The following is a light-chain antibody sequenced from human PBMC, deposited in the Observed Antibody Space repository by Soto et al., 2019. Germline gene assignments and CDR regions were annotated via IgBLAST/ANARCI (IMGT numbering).Light chain of an antibody. CDR3: QQYGSSAPIT. CDR2: DIF. V-gene: IGKV3-20*01. Sequence: IVMTQSPATLSLSPGERATLSCRASQSVGSDLAWYQQKPGQAPRLVIYDIFTRATGVPTRISGSGSGTDFTLTISRLEPEDFALYFCQQYGSSAPITFGQGTRLEIK. J-gene: IGKJ5*01. CDR1: QSVGSD.